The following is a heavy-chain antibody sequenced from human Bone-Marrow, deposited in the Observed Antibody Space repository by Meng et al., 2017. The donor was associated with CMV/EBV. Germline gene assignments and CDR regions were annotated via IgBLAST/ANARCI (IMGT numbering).Heavy chain of an antibody. V-gene: IGHV3-11*04. CDR2: ISSSGSTI. J-gene: IGHJ6*02. CDR1: GFTFSDYY. D-gene: IGHD2-2*01. Sequence: GGSLRLSCAASGFTFSDYYMSWIRQAPGKGLEWVSYISSSGSTIYYADSVKGRFTISRDNAKNSLYLQMNSLRAEDTAVYYCARDTTEYCSSTSCPRGYYYYGMDVRGQGTTVTVSS. CDR3: ARDTTEYCSSTSCPRGYYYYGMDV.